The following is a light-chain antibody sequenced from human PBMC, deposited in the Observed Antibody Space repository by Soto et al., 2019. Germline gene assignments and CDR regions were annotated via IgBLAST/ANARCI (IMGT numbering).Light chain of an antibody. CDR3: PSHHIRLSGSL. V-gene: IGLV1-40*01. CDR2: GNN. Sequence: QAVVTQPPSVSGAPGQRVTISCTGGSSNIGAGYDVHWYQQLPGTAPKLLIYGNNNRPSGVPDRFSGSKSGTSGTLAITGLQAEDEADYYGPSHHIRLSGSLLGTGTKLTVL. J-gene: IGLJ1*01. CDR1: SSNIGAGYD.